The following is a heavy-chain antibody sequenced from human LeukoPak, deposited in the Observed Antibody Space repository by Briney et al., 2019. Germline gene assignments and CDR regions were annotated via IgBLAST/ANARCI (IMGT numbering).Heavy chain of an antibody. V-gene: IGHV3-21*01. CDR1: GFTFSSYS. D-gene: IGHD6-19*01. J-gene: IGHJ4*02. CDR3: ARDLQTGYSSGGFDY. Sequence: GGSLRLSCAASGFTFSSYSMNCVRQAPGKGLEWVSSISSSSSYIYYADSVKGRFTISRDNAKNSLYLQMNSLRAEDTAVYYCARDLQTGYSSGGFDYWGQGTLVTVSS. CDR2: ISSSSSYI.